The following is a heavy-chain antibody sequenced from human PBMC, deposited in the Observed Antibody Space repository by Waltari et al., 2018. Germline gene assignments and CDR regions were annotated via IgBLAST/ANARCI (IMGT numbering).Heavy chain of an antibody. CDR2: IIPIFGTA. CDR1: GGTFSSYA. Sequence: QVQLVQSGAEVKKPGSSVKVSCKASGGTFSSYAISWVRQAPGQGLEWMGRIIPIFGTANYAQKFQGRVTITADKSTSTAYMELSSLRSEDTAVYYCARDRAPYSGSYYWFDPWGQGTLVTVSS. CDR3: ARDRAPYSGSYYWFDP. J-gene: IGHJ5*02. V-gene: IGHV1-69*08. D-gene: IGHD1-26*01.